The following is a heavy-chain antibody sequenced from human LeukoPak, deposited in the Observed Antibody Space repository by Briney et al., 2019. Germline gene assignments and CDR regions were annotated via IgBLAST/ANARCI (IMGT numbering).Heavy chain of an antibody. D-gene: IGHD2-15*01. CDR2: IYNRGST. V-gene: IGHV4-4*07. CDR1: GGSINNYY. J-gene: IGHJ3*02. CDR3: ARGHYCSADICSGGDAFDI. Sequence: SETLSLTCTVSGGSINNYYWSWLRQPAGKGLEWMGRIYNRGSTNYNPSLKSRVTMSVDTSKNQFSLKLSSVTAADTAVYYCARGHYCSADICSGGDAFDIWGQGTMVSVSS.